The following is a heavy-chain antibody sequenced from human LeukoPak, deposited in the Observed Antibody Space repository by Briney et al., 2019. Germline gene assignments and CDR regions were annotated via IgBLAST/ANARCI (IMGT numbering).Heavy chain of an antibody. Sequence: PGGSLRLSCAASGXTFRNSAMSWVRQAPGTGLEWVSSIGGHVHSTYYADSVIGRFTVSRDDSKNTLYLQMNSLRADDTAIYYCANHRTPDRYHWNYFDYWGQGTLVTVSS. J-gene: IGHJ4*02. CDR2: IGGHVHST. V-gene: IGHV3-23*01. D-gene: IGHD1-20*01. CDR1: GXTFRNSA. CDR3: ANHRTPDRYHWNYFDY.